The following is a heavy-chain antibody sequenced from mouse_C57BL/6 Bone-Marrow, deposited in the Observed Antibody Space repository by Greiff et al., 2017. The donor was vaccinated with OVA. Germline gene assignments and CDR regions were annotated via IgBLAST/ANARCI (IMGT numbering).Heavy chain of an antibody. J-gene: IGHJ2*01. V-gene: IGHV5-9*01. CDR3: ARHVYSNYVGCDY. D-gene: IGHD2-5*01. CDR2: ISGGGGNT. CDR1: GFTFSSYT. Sequence: EVQLKESGGGLVKPGGSLKLSCAASGFTFSSYTMSWVRQTPEKRLEWVATISGGGGNTYYPDSVKGRFTISRDNAKNTLYLQMSSLRSEDTALYYCARHVYSNYVGCDYWGQGTTLTVSS.